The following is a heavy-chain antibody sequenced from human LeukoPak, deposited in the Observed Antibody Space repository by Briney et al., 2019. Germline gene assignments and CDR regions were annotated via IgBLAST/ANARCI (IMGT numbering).Heavy chain of an antibody. V-gene: IGHV1-46*01. CDR2: ISPSGGST. CDR1: GYTFTNFY. J-gene: IGHJ3*02. D-gene: IGHD1-7*01. CDR3: ASLGTIRGGPLDGFDI. Sequence: GASVKVSCKASGYTFTNFYIHWARRAPGQGLEWMGIISPSGGSTTYAQKFQGRVTLTRDASTTTVYMDLSSLRSDDTAVYYCASLGTIRGGPLDGFDIWGQGTVVTVSS.